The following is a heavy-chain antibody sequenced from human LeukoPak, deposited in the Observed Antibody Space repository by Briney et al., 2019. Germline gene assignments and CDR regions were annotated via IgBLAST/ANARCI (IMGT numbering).Heavy chain of an antibody. V-gene: IGHV4-39*01. J-gene: IGHJ3*02. CDR2: IYYSGST. CDR3: ARSRNDYGGKVEIDALDI. D-gene: IGHD4-23*01. CDR1: GGSISSSSYY. Sequence: PSETLSLTCTVSGGSISSSSYYWGWIRQPPGKGLEWIGSIYYSGSTYYNPSLKSRVTISVDTSKNQFSLKLSSVTAADTAVYYCARSRNDYGGKVEIDALDIWGQGTLVTVSS.